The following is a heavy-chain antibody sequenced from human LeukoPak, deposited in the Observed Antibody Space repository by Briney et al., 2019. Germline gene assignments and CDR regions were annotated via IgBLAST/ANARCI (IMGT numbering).Heavy chain of an antibody. Sequence: GGSLRFSCAASGFTFRTLSMNWLGQAPGKGLEWVSSITKSSSYVYYADSVKGRFTISRDNANNSLFLQMNNLGVDDTGVYYCARGSGVHVWGQGTLVSVSS. J-gene: IGHJ4*02. CDR3: ARGSGVHV. D-gene: IGHD3-10*01. V-gene: IGHV3-21*04. CDR2: ITKSSSYV. CDR1: GFTFRTLS.